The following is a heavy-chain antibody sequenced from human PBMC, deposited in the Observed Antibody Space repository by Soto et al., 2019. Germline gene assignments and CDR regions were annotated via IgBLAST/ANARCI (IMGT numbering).Heavy chain of an antibody. CDR3: ATEAGLGAMAPASFDY. D-gene: IGHD5-18*01. CDR2: IIPIFGTA. CDR1: GGTFSSYA. J-gene: IGHJ4*02. V-gene: IGHV1-69*13. Sequence: ASVKVSCKASGGTFSSYAISWVRQAPGQGLEWMGGIIPIFGTANYAQKFQGRVTITADESTSTAYMELSSLRSEDTAVYYCATEAGLGAMAPASFDYWGQGTLVTVSS.